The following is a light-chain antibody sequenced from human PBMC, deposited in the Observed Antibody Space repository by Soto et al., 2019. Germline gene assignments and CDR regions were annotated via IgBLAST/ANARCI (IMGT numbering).Light chain of an antibody. J-gene: IGLJ1*01. Sequence: QSVLTQLPSVSGAPGQRVTISCTGSSSNIGAGYDVHWYQQLPGTAPKLLIYGNNNRPSGVPDRFSGSKSGTSASLAVTGLQAEDEADYYCQSYATGLSVLYVFGTGTKVTVL. CDR3: QSYATGLSVLYV. V-gene: IGLV1-40*01. CDR1: SSNIGAGYD. CDR2: GNN.